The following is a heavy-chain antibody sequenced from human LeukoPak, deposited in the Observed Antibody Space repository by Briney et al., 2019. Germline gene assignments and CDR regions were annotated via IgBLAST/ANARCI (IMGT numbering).Heavy chain of an antibody. Sequence: GGSLRLSCTPSGFTFSGYTMTWVRQAPGKGLEWVSSISGFSDYIHYADSVKGRFTVSRDNSKNSLYLQMDSLRSEDAAVYYCAKEIRVLRFLDYLPPFDSWGQGNLVTVSS. CDR2: ISGFSDYI. CDR3: AKEIRVLRFLDYLPPFDS. CDR1: GFTFSGYT. D-gene: IGHD3-3*01. J-gene: IGHJ4*02. V-gene: IGHV3-21*01.